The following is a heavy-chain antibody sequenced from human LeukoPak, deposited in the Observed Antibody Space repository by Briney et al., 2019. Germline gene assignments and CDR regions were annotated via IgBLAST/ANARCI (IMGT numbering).Heavy chain of an antibody. V-gene: IGHV3-23*01. CDR3: AKVGDTAMVTEGVDFDY. CDR1: GFTFSSYE. D-gene: IGHD5-18*01. CDR2: ISGSGGST. J-gene: IGHJ4*02. Sequence: GGSLRLSCAASGFTFSSYEMNWVRQAPGKGLEWVSAISGSGGSTYYADSVMGRFTISRDNSKNTLYLQMNSLRAEDTAVYYCAKVGDTAMVTEGVDFDYWGQGTLVTVSS.